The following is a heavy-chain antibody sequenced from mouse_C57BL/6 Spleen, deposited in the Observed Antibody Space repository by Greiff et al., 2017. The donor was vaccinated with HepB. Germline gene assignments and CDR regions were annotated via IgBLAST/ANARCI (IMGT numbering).Heavy chain of an antibody. Sequence: QVQLKQPGAELVMPGASVKLSCKASGYTFTSYWMHWVKQRPGQGLEWIGEIDPSDSYTNYNQKFKGKSTLTVDKSSSTAYMQLSSLTSEDSAVYYCARIYYGSSPYWYFDVWGTGTTVTVSS. CDR3: ARIYYGSSPYWYFDV. V-gene: IGHV1-69*01. J-gene: IGHJ1*03. D-gene: IGHD1-1*01. CDR2: IDPSDSYT. CDR1: GYTFTSYW.